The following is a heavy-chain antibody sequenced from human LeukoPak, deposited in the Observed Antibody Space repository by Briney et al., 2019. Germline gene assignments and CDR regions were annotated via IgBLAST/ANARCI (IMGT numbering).Heavy chain of an antibody. V-gene: IGHV4-61*02. D-gene: IGHD6-19*01. CDR3: ARVSVAGTEDYFDY. CDR1: GASISSGDHY. Sequence: SQTLSLTCSVSGASISSGDHYWSWIRQPAGKGLEWVGRVYTSGSTTYNPSLKSRVTISVDTSKNQFSLKLSSVTAADTAVYYCARVSVAGTEDYFDYWGQGTLVTVSS. J-gene: IGHJ4*02. CDR2: VYTSGST.